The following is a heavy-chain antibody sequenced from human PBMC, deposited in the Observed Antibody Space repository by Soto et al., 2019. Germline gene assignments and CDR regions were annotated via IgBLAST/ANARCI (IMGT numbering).Heavy chain of an antibody. CDR2: MYNTGST. J-gene: IGHJ5*02. CDR3: ARPHGGSSGWDNWFDP. D-gene: IGHD6-25*01. CDR1: GGSISGYY. Sequence: SETLSLTCTVSGGSISGYYWSWIRQPPGKGLEWIGYMYNTGSTVYNPSFKSRVSISVDTSKNQFSLKLNSVTAADTAVYYCARPHGGSSGWDNWFDPWGQGTLVTVSS. V-gene: IGHV4-59*01.